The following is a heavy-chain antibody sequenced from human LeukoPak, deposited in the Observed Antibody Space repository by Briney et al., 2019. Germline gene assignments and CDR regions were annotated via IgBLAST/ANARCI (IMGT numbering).Heavy chain of an antibody. J-gene: IGHJ4*02. Sequence: SETLSLTCTVSGGSISGGAYCCSWVRQPPGKCLEWGGYIYYSGSTYNNPSLKSRVTISVDTSKNQFSLKLRSVTAADTAVYDCARAILGPLDFWSGTTPYFDYWGQGTLVTVSS. CDR3: ARAILGPLDFWSGTTPYFDY. V-gene: IGHV4-30-4*01. D-gene: IGHD3-3*01. CDR2: IYYSGST. CDR1: GGSISGGAYC.